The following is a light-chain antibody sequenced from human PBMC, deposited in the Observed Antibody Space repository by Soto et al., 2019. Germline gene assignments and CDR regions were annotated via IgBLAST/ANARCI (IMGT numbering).Light chain of an antibody. J-gene: IGKJ2*01. Sequence: EIVLTQSPATLSLSPGERATHSCRASQSVRNSLVWFQQKPGQAPRLLIYDASNRATDIPARFSGSGSGTDFTLTISSLEPEDLAVYYCQQRRNWPRTFGQGTKLEIK. V-gene: IGKV3-11*01. CDR1: QSVRNS. CDR3: QQRRNWPRT. CDR2: DAS.